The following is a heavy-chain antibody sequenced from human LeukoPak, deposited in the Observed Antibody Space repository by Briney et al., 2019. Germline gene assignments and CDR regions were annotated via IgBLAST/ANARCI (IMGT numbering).Heavy chain of an antibody. Sequence: GGYLRLSCAASRFIFSSYGMHWVRQSPGKGLEWVAFIRYDGSSKYYADSVKGRFTISRDNSKNTLYLQMNSLRGGDTAVYYCAKDIDCSGTNCPKTYAYWGQGPLVTVSS. CDR2: IRYDGSSK. V-gene: IGHV3-30*02. CDR3: AKDIDCSGTNCPKTYAY. CDR1: RFIFSSYG. J-gene: IGHJ4*02. D-gene: IGHD2-2*01.